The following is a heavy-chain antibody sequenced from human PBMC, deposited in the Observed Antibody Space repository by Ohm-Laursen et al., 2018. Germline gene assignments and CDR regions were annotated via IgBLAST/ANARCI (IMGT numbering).Heavy chain of an antibody. CDR1: GFTFDDYG. V-gene: IGHV3-21*01. J-gene: IGHJ4*02. D-gene: IGHD3-22*01. CDR3: ARAQPVTDYYDSSGYPPGLDY. Sequence: SLRLSCAASGFTFDDYGMSWVRQAPGKGLEWVSSISSSSSYIYYADSVKGRFTISRDNAKNSLYLQMNSLRAGDTAVYYCARAQPVTDYYDSSGYPPGLDYWGQGTLVTVSS. CDR2: ISSSSSYI.